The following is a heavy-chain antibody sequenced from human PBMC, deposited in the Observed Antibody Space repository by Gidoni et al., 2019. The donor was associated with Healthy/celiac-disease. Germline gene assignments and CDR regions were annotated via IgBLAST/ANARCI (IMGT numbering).Heavy chain of an antibody. V-gene: IGHV3-23*01. J-gene: IGHJ6*02. CDR3: AKAPMGVGYYYGMDV. Sequence: EVQLLESGGGLVQPGGSLRLSCAASGFTFRSYAMSWVRQAPGKGLEWFASIRGSGGSTYYEDSVKGRFTISRDNSKNTLYLQMNSLRAEDTAVYYCAKAPMGVGYYYGMDVWGQGTTVTVSS. CDR2: IRGSGGST. CDR1: GFTFRSYA. D-gene: IGHD3-16*01.